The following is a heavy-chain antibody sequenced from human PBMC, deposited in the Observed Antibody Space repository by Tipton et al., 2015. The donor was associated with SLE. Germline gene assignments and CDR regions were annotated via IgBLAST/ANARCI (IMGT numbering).Heavy chain of an antibody. CDR3: ARDDHGRRWFDP. V-gene: IGHV4-31*03. Sequence: LRLSCTVSGGSISSGGYYWSWIRQHPGKGLEWIGYIYYSGSTYYNPSLKNRVTISVDTSKNQFSLKLSSVTAADTAVYYCARDDHGRRWFDPWGQGTLVTVSS. J-gene: IGHJ5*02. D-gene: IGHD3/OR15-3a*01. CDR1: GGSISSGGYY. CDR2: IYYSGST.